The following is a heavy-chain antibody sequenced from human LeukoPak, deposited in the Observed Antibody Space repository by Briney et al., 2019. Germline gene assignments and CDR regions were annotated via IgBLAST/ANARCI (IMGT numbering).Heavy chain of an antibody. CDR1: GYTFTSYG. V-gene: IGHV1-18*01. J-gene: IGHJ3*02. Sequence: ASVKVSCKASGYTFTSYGISWVRQAPGQGLEWMGWISAYNGNTNYAQKLQGRVTMTTDTSTSTAYMELRSLRSDDTVVYYCARGGGVAYYYDSSGYLRDQAFDIWGQGIMVTVSS. CDR2: ISAYNGNT. CDR3: ARGGGVAYYYDSSGYLRDQAFDI. D-gene: IGHD3-22*01.